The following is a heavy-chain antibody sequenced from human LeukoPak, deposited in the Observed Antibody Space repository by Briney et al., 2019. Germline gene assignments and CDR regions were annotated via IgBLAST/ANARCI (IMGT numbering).Heavy chain of an antibody. CDR3: ARDQNC. J-gene: IGHJ4*02. CDR2: IYSADSGDST. V-gene: IGHV3-66*01. CDR1: GFTVSNNY. Sequence: GGSLRLSCAASGFTVSNNYMSWVRQAPGKGLEWVSVIYSADSGDSTYYADSVKGRFTISTDNFKNTLYLQMNSLRAEDTAVYHCARDQNCWGQGTLVTVSS.